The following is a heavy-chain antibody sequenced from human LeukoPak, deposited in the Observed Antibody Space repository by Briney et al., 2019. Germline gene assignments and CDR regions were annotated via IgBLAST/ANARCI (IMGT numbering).Heavy chain of an antibody. CDR1: GGSISSYY. D-gene: IGHD2-2*01. CDR2: IYYSGST. J-gene: IGHJ6*03. V-gene: IGHV4-59*01. Sequence: SETLSLTCTVPGGSISSYYWSWIRQPPGKGLEWIGYIYYSGSTNYNPSLKSRVTISVDTSKNQFSLKLSSVTAADTAVYYCARGIRKWEVVPAAMRQYYYYYYMDVWGKGTTVTVSS. CDR3: ARGIRKWEVVPAAMRQYYYYYYMDV.